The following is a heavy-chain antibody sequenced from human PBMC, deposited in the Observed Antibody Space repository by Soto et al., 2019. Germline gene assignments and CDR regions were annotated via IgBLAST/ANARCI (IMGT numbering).Heavy chain of an antibody. J-gene: IGHJ4*02. CDR3: ARLNYYGSRSYYFFDY. V-gene: IGHV4-39*01. CDR1: GGSISSSSYY. D-gene: IGHD3-10*01. CDR2: IYYSGST. Sequence: QLQLQESGPGLVKPSETLSLTCTVSGGSISSSSYYWGWIRQPPGKGLEWIGSIYYSGSTYYNPFLKGRVTISVDTSKNQFSLELSSVTAADTAVYYCARLNYYGSRSYYFFDYWGQGTLVAVFS.